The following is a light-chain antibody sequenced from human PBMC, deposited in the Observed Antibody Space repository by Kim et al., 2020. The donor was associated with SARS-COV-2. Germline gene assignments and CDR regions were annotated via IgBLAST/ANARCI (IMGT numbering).Light chain of an antibody. CDR3: QQYNNWPGT. Sequence: VSPGERATLSCRASQSGSSNLAWYQQKPGQAPRLLIYGASTRATGIPASFSGSGSGTEFTLTISSLQSEDFAVYYCQQYNNWPGTFGQGTKVDIK. CDR2: GAS. J-gene: IGKJ1*01. V-gene: IGKV3-15*01. CDR1: QSGSSN.